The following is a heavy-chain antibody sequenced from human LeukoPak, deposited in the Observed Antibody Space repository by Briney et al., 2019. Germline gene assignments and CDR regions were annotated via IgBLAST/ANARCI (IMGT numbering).Heavy chain of an antibody. Sequence: GGSLRLSCAASGFTFSNYVIHWVRQAPGKGLEWLAVISYDGSNTYYAESVKGRFIIARDNSKNTLYLQMNSLRAEDTAVYYCAKDRNVDIVALLGLDVWGQGTTVTVSS. D-gene: IGHD5-12*01. CDR3: AKDRNVDIVALLGLDV. V-gene: IGHV3-30-3*01. J-gene: IGHJ6*02. CDR2: ISYDGSNT. CDR1: GFTFSNYV.